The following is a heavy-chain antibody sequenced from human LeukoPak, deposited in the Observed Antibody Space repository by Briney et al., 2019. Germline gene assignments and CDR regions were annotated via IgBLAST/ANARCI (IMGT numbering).Heavy chain of an antibody. CDR2: ISGSGSST. V-gene: IGHV3-23*01. D-gene: IGHD1-26*01. CDR3: AKGLQWELPFDY. J-gene: IGHJ4*02. Sequence: GGSLRLSCPASGFTFSSYAMSWVRQAPGKGLEWVSSISGSGSSTYYAGSVKGRFTISRDNSKNTLYVQMNSLRAEDTAVYSCAKGLQWELPFDYWGQGTLVTVSS. CDR1: GFTFSSYA.